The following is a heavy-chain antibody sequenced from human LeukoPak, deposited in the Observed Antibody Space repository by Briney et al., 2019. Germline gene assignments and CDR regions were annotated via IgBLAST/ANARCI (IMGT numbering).Heavy chain of an antibody. CDR3: ARLDSYGTGHFDY. Sequence: ASETPSLTCTVSGGSISSYYWSWIRQPPGKGLEWIGYIYYSGSTNYNPSLKSRVTISVDTSKNQFSLKLSSVTAADTAVYYCARLDSYGTGHFDYWGQGTLVTVSS. V-gene: IGHV4-59*01. CDR2: IYYSGST. CDR1: GGSISSYY. J-gene: IGHJ4*02. D-gene: IGHD5-18*01.